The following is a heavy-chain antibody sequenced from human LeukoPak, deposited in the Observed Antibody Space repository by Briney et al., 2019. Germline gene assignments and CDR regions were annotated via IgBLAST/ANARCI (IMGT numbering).Heavy chain of an antibody. Sequence: GGALVLSFAAAGLAFSSYGMHWVRRAPGKGVGGVAFIRYDGSNKYYTDSVRGGFNISRDKSKNKLDLQMTSLSADDTAVYYCARDTGVWFGEDNWFDPWGQGTLVTVSS. CDR2: IRYDGSNK. CDR1: GLAFSSYG. CDR3: ARDTGVWFGEDNWFDP. J-gene: IGHJ5*02. D-gene: IGHD3-10*01. V-gene: IGHV3-30*02.